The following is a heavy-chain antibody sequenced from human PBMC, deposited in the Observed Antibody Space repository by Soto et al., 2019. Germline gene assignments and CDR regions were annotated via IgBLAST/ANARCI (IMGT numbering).Heavy chain of an antibody. CDR1: GFSLSTSGVG. CDR2: IYWDDNK. CDR3: AHLPGYYYYGMDV. J-gene: IGHJ6*02. Sequence: QITLKESGPTLVKPTQTLTLPCTFSGFSLSTSGVGVGWIRQPPGKALEWLALIYWDDNKQYSPSLKSRITXTXDXXKNQLVLTRTNMDPVDTATYYCAHLPGYYYYGMDVWGQGTTVTVSS. D-gene: IGHD3-10*01. V-gene: IGHV2-5*02.